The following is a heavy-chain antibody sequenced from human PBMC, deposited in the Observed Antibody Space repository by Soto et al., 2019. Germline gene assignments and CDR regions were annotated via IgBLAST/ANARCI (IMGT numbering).Heavy chain of an antibody. CDR1: GFTFDDYT. Sequence: GGSLRLSCAASGFTFDDYTMHWVRQAPGKGLEWVSLISWDCGRRYYADSGKGRFTISRDNSKNYLYLQMNSLRTEDTALYYCAKDGGAIVAATHDAFDIWGQGTMVTVSS. D-gene: IGHD2-15*01. CDR3: AKDGGAIVAATHDAFDI. J-gene: IGHJ3*02. V-gene: IGHV3-43*01. CDR2: ISWDCGRR.